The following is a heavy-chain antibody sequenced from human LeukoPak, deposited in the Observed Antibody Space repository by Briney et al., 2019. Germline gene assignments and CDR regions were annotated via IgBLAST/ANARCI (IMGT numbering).Heavy chain of an antibody. CDR1: GYTFTSYA. D-gene: IGHD6-13*01. V-gene: IGHV7-4-1*02. CDR2: INTNTGNP. J-gene: IGHJ4*02. Sequence: ASVNVSCKASGYTFTSYAMNWVRQAPGQGLEWMGWINTNTGNPTYAQGFTGRFVFSLDTSVSTAYLQISSLKAEDTAVYYCARDPQGIAAAGSLGYWGQGTLVTVSS. CDR3: ARDPQGIAAAGSLGY.